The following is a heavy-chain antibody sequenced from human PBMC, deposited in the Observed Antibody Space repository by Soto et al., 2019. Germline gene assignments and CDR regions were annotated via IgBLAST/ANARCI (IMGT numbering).Heavy chain of an antibody. CDR2: ISGSGGST. V-gene: IGHV3-23*01. Sequence: EVQLLESGGGLVQPGGSLRLSCAASGFTFTSNAMSWVRQAPGKGLEWVSAISGSGGSTYYADSVKGRFTISRDNSKNTLYLQMNSLRAEDTAVYYCAKDRDIAASFFDYWGQGTLVTVSS. CDR1: GFTFTSNA. CDR3: AKDRDIAASFFDY. J-gene: IGHJ4*02. D-gene: IGHD6-13*01.